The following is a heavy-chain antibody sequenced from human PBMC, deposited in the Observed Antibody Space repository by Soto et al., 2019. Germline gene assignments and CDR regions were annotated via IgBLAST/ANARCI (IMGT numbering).Heavy chain of an antibody. CDR2: INPNGGGT. V-gene: IGHV1-2*02. CDR3: ATSSDWSPLLDY. Sequence: GASVKVSCKTSKNTFSGYYLHWVRQDPGQGLEWMGWINPNGGGTIYAQKFQGRLTLTRDTSITTAYMELSRLRSDDTAFYYCATSSDWSPLLDYWGQGTLVTVSS. D-gene: IGHD6-19*01. CDR1: KNTFSGYY. J-gene: IGHJ4*02.